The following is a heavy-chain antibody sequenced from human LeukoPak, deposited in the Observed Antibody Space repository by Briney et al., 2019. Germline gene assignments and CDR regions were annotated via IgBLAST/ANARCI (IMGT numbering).Heavy chain of an antibody. CDR3: ARAQGQVEVLDY. J-gene: IGHJ4*02. Sequence: PSATLSLTCTVSGGSISRYYWSWPRHPPGKGLEWIRYIYYSGRTNYNPSLKSRVTISVATSKNQFSLKLSSVTAVDAAVYYCARAQGQVEVLDYWGQGTLVTVSS. V-gene: IGHV4-59*01. D-gene: IGHD3-22*01. CDR1: GGSISRYY. CDR2: IYYSGRT.